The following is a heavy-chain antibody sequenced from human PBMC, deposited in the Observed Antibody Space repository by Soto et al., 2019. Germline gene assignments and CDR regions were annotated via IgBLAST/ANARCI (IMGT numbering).Heavy chain of an antibody. J-gene: IGHJ4*02. CDR3: AKGVSQYTPLALFDY. V-gene: IGHV3-23*01. Sequence: GGSLRLSGAASGFTFSSYAMSWVRQARGKGLEWVSTISGSDGRTYSTDSVRGRFTISRDNSRNTAYLQMNSLRVEDTAVYYCAKGVSQYTPLALFDYWGRGTLVTVS. D-gene: IGHD5-18*01. CDR2: ISGSDGRT. CDR1: GFTFSSYA.